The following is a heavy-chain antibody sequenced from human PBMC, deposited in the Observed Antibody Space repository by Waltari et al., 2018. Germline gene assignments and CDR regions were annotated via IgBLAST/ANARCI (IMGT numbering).Heavy chain of an antibody. D-gene: IGHD4-17*01. CDR3: AKPQLRAVTTSFDY. CDR2: IRDDGSNK. V-gene: IGHV3-30*02. CDR1: GFTFSSYG. Sequence: QVQLVESGGGVVQPGGSLRLSCAASGFTFSSYGMHWVRQAPGKGLGWVAFIRDDGSNKYYADSGKGRFTISRDNSKNTLYLQMNSLRAEDTAVYYCAKPQLRAVTTSFDYWGQGTLVTVSS. J-gene: IGHJ4*02.